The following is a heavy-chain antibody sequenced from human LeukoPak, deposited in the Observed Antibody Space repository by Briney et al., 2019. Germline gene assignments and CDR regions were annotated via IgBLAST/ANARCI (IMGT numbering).Heavy chain of an antibody. J-gene: IGHJ4*02. CDR2: INPNSGGT. V-gene: IGHV1-2*02. CDR1: GYTFTGYY. Sequence: ASVKVSCKASGYTFTGYYMHWVRQAPGQGLERMGWINPNSGGTNYAQKFQGRVTMTRDTSISTAYMELSRLRSDDTAVYYCARENNRHSTFDYWGQGTLVTVSS. D-gene: IGHD2/OR15-2a*01. CDR3: ARENNRHSTFDY.